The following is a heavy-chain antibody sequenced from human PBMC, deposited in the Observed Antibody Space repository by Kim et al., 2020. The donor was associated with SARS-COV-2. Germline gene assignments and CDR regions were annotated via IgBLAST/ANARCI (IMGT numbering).Heavy chain of an antibody. CDR3: ASPRSKRFDP. V-gene: IGHV4-34*01. D-gene: IGHD3-10*01. Sequence: SETLSLTCAVYGGSLSDYYWSWIRQPPGKGLEWIGQISHSGSTNYNPSLKSRVTISADTSKNEFSLKLSSVTAADTAVYYCASPRSKRFDPWGHGTLVTVSS. CDR2: ISHSGST. J-gene: IGHJ5*02. CDR1: GGSLSDYY.